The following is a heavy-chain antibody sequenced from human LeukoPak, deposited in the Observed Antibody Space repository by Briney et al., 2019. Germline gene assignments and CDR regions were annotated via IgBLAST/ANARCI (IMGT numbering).Heavy chain of an antibody. CDR2: ISAYNGNT. J-gene: IGHJ6*02. CDR3: AREAPTYYYGSGTNYYYYYGMDV. V-gene: IGHV1-18*01. CDR1: GYTFTSYG. Sequence: ASVKVSCKASGYTFTSYGISWVRQAPGQGLEWMGWISAYNGNTNYAQKLQGRVTMTTDTPTSTAYMELRSLRSDDTAVYYCAREAPTYYYGSGTNYYYYYGMDVWGQGTTVTVSS. D-gene: IGHD3-10*01.